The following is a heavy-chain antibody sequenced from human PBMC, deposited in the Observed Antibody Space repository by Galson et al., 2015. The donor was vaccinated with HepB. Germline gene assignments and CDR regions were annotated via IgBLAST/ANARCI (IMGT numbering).Heavy chain of an antibody. Sequence: SVKVSCKVSGYTLTELSMHWVRQAPGKGLEWMGGFDPEDGETIYAQKFQGRVTMTEDTSTDTAYMELSSLRSEDTAVYYCATPRWCSSTSCPSTGNDAFDIWGQGTMVTVSS. CDR2: FDPEDGET. J-gene: IGHJ3*02. CDR1: GYTLTELS. V-gene: IGHV1-24*01. CDR3: ATPRWCSSTSCPSTGNDAFDI. D-gene: IGHD2-2*01.